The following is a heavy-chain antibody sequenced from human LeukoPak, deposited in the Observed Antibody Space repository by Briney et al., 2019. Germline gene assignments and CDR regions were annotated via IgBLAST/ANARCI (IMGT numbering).Heavy chain of an antibody. Sequence: PGRSLRLSCTASGFTFSNYGMHWVRQAPGKGLEWVAVILYDGNDEYYTDSVKGRFTISRDNSKNTLYLQMNSLRAEDTAVYYCAREFDDYGDYVSDYWGREPWSPSPQ. D-gene: IGHD4-17*01. J-gene: IGHJ4*02. CDR1: GFTFSNYG. CDR2: ILYDGNDE. CDR3: AREFDDYGDYVSDY. V-gene: IGHV3-33*08.